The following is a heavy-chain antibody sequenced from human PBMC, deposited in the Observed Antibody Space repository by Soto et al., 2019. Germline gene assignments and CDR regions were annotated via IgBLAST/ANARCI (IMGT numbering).Heavy chain of an antibody. CDR3: AKGLQFFDVLTGYYKGAFYFVF. CDR1: GFTLTNYA. Sequence: EVQVLDSGGGLVQPGGSLRLSCVVSGFTLTNYAMTWLRQAPGKGLEWVSTISGSGITFYADSVKGRFTISKDNSNNMVYLQVNSLRVEDTAIYYCAKGLQFFDVLTGYYKGAFYFVFWGPGTLVTVSS. V-gene: IGHV3-23*01. CDR2: ISGSGIT. D-gene: IGHD3-9*01. J-gene: IGHJ4*02.